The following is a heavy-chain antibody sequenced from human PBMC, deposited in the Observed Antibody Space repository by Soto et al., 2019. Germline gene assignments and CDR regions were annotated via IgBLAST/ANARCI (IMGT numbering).Heavy chain of an antibody. CDR2: IYYSGSP. J-gene: IGHJ4*02. CDR1: GGSISSYY. D-gene: IGHD4-17*01. CDR3: ARAYGYYFDY. V-gene: IGHV4-59*01. Sequence: QVQLQESGPGLVKPSETLSLTCTVSGGSISSYYWSWIRQPPGKGLEWIGYIYYSGSPNYNPSLKSRVTISVDTSKNQFSLKLSSVTAADTAVYYCARAYGYYFDYWGQGTLVTVSS.